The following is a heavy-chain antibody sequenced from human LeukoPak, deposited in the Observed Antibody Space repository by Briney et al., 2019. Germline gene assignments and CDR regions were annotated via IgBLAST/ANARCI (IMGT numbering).Heavy chain of an antibody. CDR3: ARGAAAGSEYFQH. CDR1: GFTFSAYG. D-gene: IGHD6-13*01. J-gene: IGHJ1*01. CDR2: IWYDGSNK. Sequence: PGTSLRLSCAASGFTFSAYGMHWVRQAPGKGLEGVSVIWYDGSNKYYADSVEGRFTISRDNSKNTLYLQLNSLGAEDTAVYYCARGAAAGSEYFQHWGQGTLVTVSS. V-gene: IGHV3-33*01.